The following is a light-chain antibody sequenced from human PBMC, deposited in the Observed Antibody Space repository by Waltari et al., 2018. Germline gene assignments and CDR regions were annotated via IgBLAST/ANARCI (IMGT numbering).Light chain of an antibody. CDR2: AAS. J-gene: IGKJ3*01. CDR3: QDSYSTLSFV. CDR1: QSITTA. V-gene: IGKV1-39*01. Sequence: DIQLAQSPSSLSASVGDTVTITCRARQSITTALNWYQQRPGQAPRLLIYAASSLPGGVPSRFSGSGSGTVFTLTINGLQPDDFATYYCQDSYSTLSFVFGPGTRVDV.